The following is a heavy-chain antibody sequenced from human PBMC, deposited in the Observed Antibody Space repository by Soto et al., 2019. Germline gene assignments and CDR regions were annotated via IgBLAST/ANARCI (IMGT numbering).Heavy chain of an antibody. CDR1: GGSIRSSGSY. CDR2: IYYSGTT. Sequence: PSETLSLTCTVSGGSIRSSGSYWGWIRQPPGKGLEWIASIYYSGTTYYNPSLKSRITMSIDTSKNQFSLKLSSVTAADTAVYYCARDKITGLFDYWGQGTLVTVSS. CDR3: ARDKITGLFDY. J-gene: IGHJ4*02. V-gene: IGHV4-39*07. D-gene: IGHD2-8*02.